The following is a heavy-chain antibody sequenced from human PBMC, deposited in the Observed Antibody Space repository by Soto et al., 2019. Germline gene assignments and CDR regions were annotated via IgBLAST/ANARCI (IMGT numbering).Heavy chain of an antibody. V-gene: IGHV4-34*01. J-gene: IGHJ6*02. CDR1: GGSFRGYY. D-gene: IGHD3-3*01. Sequence: SGTLSLTCYVYGGSFRGYYWSWMRQPPVREMMWIGEINHSGSTNYNPSLKSRVTISVDTSKNQFSLKLSSVTAADTAVYYCARGPKNYDFWSGYPYYYYYGMDVWGQGTTVS. CDR2: INHSGST. CDR3: ARGPKNYDFWSGYPYYYYYGMDV.